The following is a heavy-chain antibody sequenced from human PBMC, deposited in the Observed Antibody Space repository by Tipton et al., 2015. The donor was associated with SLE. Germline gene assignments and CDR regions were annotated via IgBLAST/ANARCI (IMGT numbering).Heavy chain of an antibody. CDR2: IFHTGST. V-gene: IGHV4-39*01. J-gene: IGHJ6*03. CDR3: ATHGSSDYYYEYYMDV. Sequence: TLSLTCTVSGGSISSSSHQWGWIRQPPGEGLEWIGSIFHTGSTYYNPSLRSRVSISVDTSKNQFSLKLSSVTAADTAVYYCATHGSSDYYYEYYMDVWGKGTTVTVSS. D-gene: IGHD2-21*02. CDR1: GGSISSSSHQ.